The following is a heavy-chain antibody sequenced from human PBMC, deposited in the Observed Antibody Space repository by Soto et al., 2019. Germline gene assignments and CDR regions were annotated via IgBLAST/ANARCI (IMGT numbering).Heavy chain of an antibody. CDR2: IKQDGSEK. V-gene: IGHV3-7*05. CDR3: AKVRQQLEDFDY. J-gene: IGHJ4*02. CDR1: GFTFSSYW. Sequence: PGGSLRLSCAASGFTFSSYWMSWVRQAPGKGLEWVANIKQDGSEKYYVDSVKGRFTISRDNSKNTLYLQMNSLRAEDTAVYYCAKVRQQLEDFDYWGQGTLVTVSS. D-gene: IGHD6-13*01.